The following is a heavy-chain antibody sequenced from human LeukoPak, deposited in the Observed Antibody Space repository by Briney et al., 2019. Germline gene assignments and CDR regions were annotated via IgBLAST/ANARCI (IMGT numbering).Heavy chain of an antibody. D-gene: IGHD3-22*01. CDR1: GGSISSSSYY. CDR2: IYYSGST. Sequence: SETXSLTCTVSGGSISSSSYYWGWIRQPPGKGLEWIGSIYYSGSTYYNPSLKSRVTISVDTSKNQFSLKLSSVTAADTAVYYCARALSSGYYYRSFDYWGQGTLVTVSS. V-gene: IGHV4-39*07. CDR3: ARALSSGYYYRSFDY. J-gene: IGHJ4*02.